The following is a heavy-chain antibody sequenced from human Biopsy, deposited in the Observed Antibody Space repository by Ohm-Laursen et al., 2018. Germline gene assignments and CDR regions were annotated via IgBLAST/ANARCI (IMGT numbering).Heavy chain of an antibody. CDR3: TPHYDASDDVFDI. V-gene: IGHV3-15*01. D-gene: IGHD3-22*01. Sequence: SLRLSCAASGFTFSHAWMSWVRQAPGKGLEWVGRIKNEIDGGTTDYAAPVKGRFTILRDDSKNMLFLQMDSLKTEDTAVYYCTPHYDASDDVFDIWGQGTVVTVSS. J-gene: IGHJ3*02. CDR1: GFTFSHAW. CDR2: IKNEIDGGTT.